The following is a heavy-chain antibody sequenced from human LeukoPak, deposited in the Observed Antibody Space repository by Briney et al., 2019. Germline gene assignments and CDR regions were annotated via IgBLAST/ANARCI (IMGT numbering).Heavy chain of an antibody. CDR3: ARLRGWYFYYYMDV. J-gene: IGHJ6*03. Sequence: PSETLSLTCAVYGGSFSGYYWSWIRQPPGKGLEWIGEINHSGSTNYNPSLESRVTISVDTSKNQFSLKLSSVTAADTAVYYCARLRGWYFYYYMDVWGKGTTVTVSS. D-gene: IGHD6-19*01. CDR1: GGSFSGYY. V-gene: IGHV4-34*01. CDR2: INHSGST.